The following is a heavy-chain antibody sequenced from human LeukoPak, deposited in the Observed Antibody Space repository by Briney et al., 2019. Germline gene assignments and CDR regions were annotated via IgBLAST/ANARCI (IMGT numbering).Heavy chain of an antibody. D-gene: IGHD2-21*01. J-gene: IGHJ3*02. Sequence: PSQTLSLTCTVSGGSICSGGYYWSWIRQHPGKGLEWIAYIYYTGSTYYNPSLKSRLTISVDRSKNQFSLRLSSMTAADTAVYYCARVPSVIDAFDIWGQGTMVTVSS. CDR1: GGSICSGGYY. CDR2: IYYTGST. V-gene: IGHV4-31*03. CDR3: ARVPSVIDAFDI.